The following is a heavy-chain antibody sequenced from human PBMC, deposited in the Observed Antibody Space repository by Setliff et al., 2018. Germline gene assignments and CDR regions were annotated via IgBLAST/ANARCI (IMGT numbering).Heavy chain of an antibody. CDR1: GISITSGHY. V-gene: IGHV4-38-2*02. J-gene: IGHJ3*02. D-gene: IGHD2-21*02. CDR2: IYHRGRT. CDR3: ARELSMVVTRGAFDI. Sequence: PSETLSLTCDVSGISITSGHYWGWIRQPPGKGLEWIATIYHRGRTYYNPSLDSRVTISLDTSKNQYSLRLRSVTAADTAVYYCARELSMVVTRGAFDIWGQGTMVTVSS.